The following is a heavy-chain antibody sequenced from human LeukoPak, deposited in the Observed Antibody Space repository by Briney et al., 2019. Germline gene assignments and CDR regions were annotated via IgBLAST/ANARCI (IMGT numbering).Heavy chain of an antibody. CDR3: ARSGDGNWFDP. CDR2: ISAYNGDT. V-gene: IGHV1-18*01. CDR1: GYIFMNFG. Sequence: GASVKVSCKASGYIFMNFGMGWVRQAPGQGLEWLGWISAYNGDTNYAQKFRGGVTMTTDTSTSTAYMEVRSLTSDDTAIYYCARSGDGNWFDPWGQGTLVIVSS. J-gene: IGHJ5*02.